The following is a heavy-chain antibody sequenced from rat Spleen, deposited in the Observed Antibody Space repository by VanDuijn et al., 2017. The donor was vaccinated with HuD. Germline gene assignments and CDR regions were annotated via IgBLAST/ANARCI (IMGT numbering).Heavy chain of an antibody. CDR3: ARSDYSSPYYFDY. J-gene: IGHJ2*01. CDR1: GFSLSNYG. D-gene: IGHD1-2*01. V-gene: IGHV2S61*01. CDR2: IWGNGNA. Sequence: QVQLKESGPGLVKPSLTLSLTCTVSGFSLSNYGVFWVRQPPGKGLEWMGVIWGNGNANYNSVLKSRLSISRDTSKSQLFLQMNNLQTEDTAMYFCARSDYSSPYYFDYWGQGVMVTVSS.